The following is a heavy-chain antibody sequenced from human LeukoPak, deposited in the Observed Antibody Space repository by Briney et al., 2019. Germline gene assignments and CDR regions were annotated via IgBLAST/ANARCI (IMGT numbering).Heavy chain of an antibody. J-gene: IGHJ6*02. CDR1: GFTFSSYW. D-gene: IGHD3-9*01. CDR2: INSDWSST. CDR3: ARDKRYYDILTGYFAGNYGMDV. V-gene: IGHV3-74*01. Sequence: GGSLRLSCAASGFTFSSYWMPWVRQAPGKGLVWVSRINSDWSSTSYADSVKGRFTISRDNAKNTLYLQMNSLRAEDTAVYYCARDKRYYDILTGYFAGNYGMDVWGQGTTVTVSS.